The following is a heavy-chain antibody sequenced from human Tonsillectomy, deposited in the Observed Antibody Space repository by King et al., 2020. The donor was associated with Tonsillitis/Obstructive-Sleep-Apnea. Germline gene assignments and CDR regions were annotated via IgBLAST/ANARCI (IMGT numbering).Heavy chain of an antibody. CDR2: INHSGST. V-gene: IGHV4-34*01. Sequence: VQLQQWGAGLLKPSETLSLTCAVYGGSFSGYYWSWIRQPPGKGLEWIGEINHSGSTNYNPSLKSRVTISVDTSKNQFSLKLSSVTAADTAVYYCARVKRFSELPRTVLGYCSSTSCYSSSSPSSNYFDYWGQGTLVTVSS. J-gene: IGHJ4*02. CDR3: ARVKRFSELPRTVLGYCSSTSCYSSSSPSSNYFDY. CDR1: GGSFSGYY. D-gene: IGHD2-2*02.